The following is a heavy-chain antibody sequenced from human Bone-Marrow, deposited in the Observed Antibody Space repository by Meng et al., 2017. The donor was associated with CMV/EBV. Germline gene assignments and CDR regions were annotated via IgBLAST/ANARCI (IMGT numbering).Heavy chain of an antibody. V-gene: IGHV3-43D*03. CDR1: GFTFDDYA. Sequence: GGSLRLSFAASGFTFDDYAMHWVRQGPGKGLEWVSLITWDGGTTYYADSVKGRFTISRDNGKNSLYLQMNSLRAEDTALYYCTKDIFKSGGYSSSWYYFDYWGQGTLVTVSS. CDR2: ITWDGGTT. CDR3: TKDIFKSGGYSSSWYYFDY. J-gene: IGHJ4*02. D-gene: IGHD6-13*01.